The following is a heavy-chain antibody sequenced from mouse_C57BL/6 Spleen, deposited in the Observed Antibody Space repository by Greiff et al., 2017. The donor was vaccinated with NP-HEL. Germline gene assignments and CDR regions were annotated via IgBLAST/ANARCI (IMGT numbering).Heavy chain of an antibody. Sequence: LQESGPGLVKPSQSLSLTCSVTGYSITSGYYWNWIRQFPGNKLEWMGYISYDGSNNYNPSLKNRISITRDTSKNQFFLKLNSVTTEDTATYYCAREATVVARYFDYWGQGTTLTVSS. CDR2: ISYDGSN. D-gene: IGHD1-1*01. V-gene: IGHV3-6*01. J-gene: IGHJ2*01. CDR3: AREATVVARYFDY. CDR1: GYSITSGYY.